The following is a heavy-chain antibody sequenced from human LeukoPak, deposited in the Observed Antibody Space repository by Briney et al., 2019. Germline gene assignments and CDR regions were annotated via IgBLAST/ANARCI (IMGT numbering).Heavy chain of an antibody. J-gene: IGHJ4*02. D-gene: IGHD3-22*01. V-gene: IGHV7-4-1*02. CDR2: VNTNTGNP. Sequence: ASVKVSCKTSGYTFTNYPINWVRQAPGQGLEWMGWVNTNTGNPTYAQGLTGRFVFSSDTSVSTAYLQISSLKAEDTAVYYCVSSDDTSGYFLYWDQGTLVTVSS. CDR1: GYTFTNYP. CDR3: VSSDDTSGYFLY.